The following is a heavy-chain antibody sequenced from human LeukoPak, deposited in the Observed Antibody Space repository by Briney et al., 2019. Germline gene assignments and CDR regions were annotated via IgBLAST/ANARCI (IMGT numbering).Heavy chain of an antibody. J-gene: IGHJ3*01. V-gene: IGHV3-23*01. CDR2: ISGSGGST. CDR1: GFTFSSYA. Sequence: GGSLRLSCAASGFTFSSYAMSWVRQAPGKGLEWVSAISGSGGSTYYADSVKGRFTISRDNSKNTLYLQMNSLSAEDTAVYYCAKDRRDSSSWYNAFDLWGQGTLVTVSS. CDR3: AKDRRDSSSWYNAFDL. D-gene: IGHD6-13*01.